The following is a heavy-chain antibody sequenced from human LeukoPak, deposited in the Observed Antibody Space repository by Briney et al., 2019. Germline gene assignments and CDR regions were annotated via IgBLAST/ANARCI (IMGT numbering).Heavy chain of an antibody. V-gene: IGHV1-8*01. D-gene: IGHD1-20*01. CDR2: MHPNSGDT. J-gene: IGHJ4*02. CDR3: ARGRLNGNVDF. Sequence: GASVKASCKTSGYTFTGYDINWVRQAAGQGFEWMGWMHPNSGDTGYAHNLQGRITITRDSSTATVFMELSSLRSEDTAMYYCARGRLNGNVDFWGQGTLVTVSS. CDR1: GYTFTGYD.